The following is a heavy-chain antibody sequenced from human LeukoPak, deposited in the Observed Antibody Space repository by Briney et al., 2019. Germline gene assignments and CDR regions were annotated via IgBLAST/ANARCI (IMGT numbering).Heavy chain of an antibody. Sequence: ASVKVSCKASGYTFTGYYMHWVRQAPGQGLEWMGWINPNSGGTNYAQKFQGRVTMTRDTSISTAYMELSRLRSDDTAVYYCARSGRFWSGYYTNGYYFDYWGQGTLVTVSS. J-gene: IGHJ4*02. CDR2: INPNSGGT. V-gene: IGHV1-2*02. CDR1: GYTFTGYY. CDR3: ARSGRFWSGYYTNGYYFDY. D-gene: IGHD3-3*01.